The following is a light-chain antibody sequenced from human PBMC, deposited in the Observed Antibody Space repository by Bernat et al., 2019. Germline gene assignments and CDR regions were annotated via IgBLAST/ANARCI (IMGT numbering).Light chain of an antibody. J-gene: IGLJ3*02. V-gene: IGLV3-21*03. CDR1: NIGSKS. CDR3: QVWASSRVHWV. Sequence: SYVLTQPPALSVAPGKTARITCGGNNIGSKSVHWYQQKPGQAPVLVVYEDSDRPSGIPERFSGSKSGNTATLTSTRVEAGDEADYYCQVWASSRVHWVFGGGTKLTVL. CDR2: EDS.